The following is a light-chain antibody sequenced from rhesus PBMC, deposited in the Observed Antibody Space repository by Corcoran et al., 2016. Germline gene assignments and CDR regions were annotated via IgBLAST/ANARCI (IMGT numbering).Light chain of an antibody. CDR1: QNIYCK. CDR3: LHYYDNPDS. J-gene: IGKJ2*01. Sequence: DIQMTHSPSAFSSSVGDRVTISSRASQNIYCKLAWYQQKPGKAPKLLIQCATSLQTGIPSRFSGSESVTDFTLTISSLQPEDSAIYYCLHYYDNPDSFGQGTKVEIK. V-gene: IGKV1S12*01. CDR2: CAT.